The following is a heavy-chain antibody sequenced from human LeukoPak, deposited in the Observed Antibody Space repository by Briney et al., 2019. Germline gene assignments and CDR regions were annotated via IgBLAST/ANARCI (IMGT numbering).Heavy chain of an antibody. J-gene: IGHJ4*02. CDR2: INHSGST. CDR3: ARGQNWNYFYFDY. Sequence: SETLSLTCAVYGGSFSGYYWSWIRQPPGKGLEWIGEINHSGSTNYNPSLKSRVTISVDTSKNQFSLKLSSVTAADTAVYNCARGQNWNYFYFDYWGQGTLVTVSS. D-gene: IGHD1-7*01. V-gene: IGHV4-34*01. CDR1: GGSFSGYY.